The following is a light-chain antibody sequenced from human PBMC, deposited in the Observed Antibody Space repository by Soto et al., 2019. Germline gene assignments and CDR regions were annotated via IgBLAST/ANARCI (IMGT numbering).Light chain of an antibody. V-gene: IGLV2-14*01. CDR2: EVS. CDR3: SSRTTSTPYV. Sequence: ALTQPASVSGSPGQSITISCTGTSSDIGAYNSVSWYQQHPGKAPKLMIYEVSNRPSGVSNRFSASKSGNTASLTISGLQAEDEADYYCSSRTTSTPYVFGTGTKLTVL. CDR1: SSDIGAYNS. J-gene: IGLJ1*01.